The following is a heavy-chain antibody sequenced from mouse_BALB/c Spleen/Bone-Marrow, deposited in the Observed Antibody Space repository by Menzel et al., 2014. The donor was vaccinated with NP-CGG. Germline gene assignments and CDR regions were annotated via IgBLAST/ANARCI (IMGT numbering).Heavy chain of an antibody. V-gene: IGHV7-3*02. Sequence: EVKLVESGGALVQPGGSLRLSRATSGFTFTDYYMNWVRQPPGKALEWLGFIRNKANGYTTEYSASVKGRFTISRDNSQSILYLQMNTLRAEDSATYYCARDKGRVFFDYWGQGTTLTVSS. CDR1: GFTFTDYY. J-gene: IGHJ2*01. CDR2: IRNKANGYTT. CDR3: ARDKGRVFFDY.